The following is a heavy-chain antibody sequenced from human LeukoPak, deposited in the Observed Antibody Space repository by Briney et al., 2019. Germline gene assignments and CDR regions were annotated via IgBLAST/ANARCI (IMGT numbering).Heavy chain of an antibody. CDR1: GGSISSYY. Sequence: PSETLSLTCTVSGGSISSYYWSWIRQPPGKGLEWIGYIYYSGSTNYNPSLKSRVTISVDTSKNQFSLKLSSVTAADTAVYYCARVPTTVTTYYFDYWGQGTLVTVSS. CDR3: ARVPTTVTTYYFDY. CDR2: IYYSGST. D-gene: IGHD4-17*01. V-gene: IGHV4-59*12. J-gene: IGHJ4*02.